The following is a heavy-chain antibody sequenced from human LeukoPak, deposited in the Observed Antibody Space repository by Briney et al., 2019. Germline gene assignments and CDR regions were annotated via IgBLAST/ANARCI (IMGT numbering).Heavy chain of an antibody. D-gene: IGHD4-17*01. J-gene: IGHJ4*02. Sequence: GGSLRLSCAASGFTFSSYAMSWVRQAPGKGLEWVSAITTSGGTTYYADSVKGRFTISRDNSKNTLYLQMSSLRAEDTAVYYCARGAYYGDYVPYYFDYWGQGTLVTVSS. CDR1: GFTFSSYA. CDR2: ITTSGGTT. CDR3: ARGAYYGDYVPYYFDY. V-gene: IGHV3-23*01.